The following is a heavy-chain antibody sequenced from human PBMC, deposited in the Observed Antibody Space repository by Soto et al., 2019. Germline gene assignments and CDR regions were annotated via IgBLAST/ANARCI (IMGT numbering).Heavy chain of an antibody. CDR2: IYYSGST. CDR3: ARSGVVVPAATKIYYYYYGRDV. D-gene: IGHD2-2*01. V-gene: IGHV4-59*01. Sequence: SETLSLTCTVSGGSISSYYWSWIRKPPGKGLEWIGYIYYSGSTNYNPSLKSRVTISVDTSKNQFSLKLSSVTAADTAVYYCARSGVVVPAATKIYYYYYGRDVWGQGTTVTVSS. CDR1: GGSISSYY. J-gene: IGHJ6*02.